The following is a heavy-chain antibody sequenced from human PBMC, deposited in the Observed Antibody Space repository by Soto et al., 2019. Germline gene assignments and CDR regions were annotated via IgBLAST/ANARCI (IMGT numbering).Heavy chain of an antibody. CDR3: ARDSRPYYYGSGSYYNPSSMDV. CDR1: GYTFTSYY. V-gene: IGHV1-46*01. J-gene: IGHJ6*02. Sequence: QVQLVQSGAEVKKPGASVKVSCKASGYTFTSYYMHWVRQAPGQGLEWMGIINPSGGSTSYAQKFQGRVTMTRDTSTSTVYMELSSLRSEDTAVYYCARDSRPYYYGSGSYYNPSSMDVWGQGTTVTVSS. D-gene: IGHD3-10*01. CDR2: INPSGGST.